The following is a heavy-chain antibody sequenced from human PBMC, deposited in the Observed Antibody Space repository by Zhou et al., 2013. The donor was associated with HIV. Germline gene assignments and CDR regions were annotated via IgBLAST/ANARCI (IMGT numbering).Heavy chain of an antibody. CDR2: IIPIFGTA. CDR3: AGHMFKGVTAKYFQH. CDR1: GYTFTSYG. Sequence: QVQLVQSGAEVKKPGASVKVSCKASGYTFTSYGISWVRQAPGQGLEWMGGIIPIFGTANYAQKFQGRVTITADESTSTAYMELSSLRSEDTAVYYCAGHMFKGVTAKYFQHWGQGTLVTVSS. D-gene: IGHD4-4*01. V-gene: IGHV1-69*13. J-gene: IGHJ1*01.